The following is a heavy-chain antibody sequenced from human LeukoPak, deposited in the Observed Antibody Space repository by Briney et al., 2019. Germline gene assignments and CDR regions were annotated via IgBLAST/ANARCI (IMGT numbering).Heavy chain of an antibody. CDR1: GVTFSSYA. CDR3: ARVGYGDYADY. Sequence: GASVKVSCKASGVTFSSYAVSWVRQAPGQGLEWMGRIIPSFGIANYAQKFQGRVTITADKSTSTAYMELSSLRSEDTAVYYCARVGYGDYADYWGQGTLVTVSS. D-gene: IGHD4-17*01. V-gene: IGHV1-69*04. J-gene: IGHJ4*02. CDR2: IIPSFGIA.